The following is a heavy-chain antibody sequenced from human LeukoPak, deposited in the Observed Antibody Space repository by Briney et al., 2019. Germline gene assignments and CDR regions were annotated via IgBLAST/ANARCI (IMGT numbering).Heavy chain of an antibody. V-gene: IGHV4-59*01. CDR1: GGSISSYY. J-gene: IGHJ4*02. CDR3: ARVEWLMGFDY. CDR2: IYYSGST. Sequence: SETLSLTCTVAGGSISSYYWSWIRQPPGKGLEWIGYIYYSGSTNYNPSLKSRVTIPVDTSKNQFSLKLSSVTAADTAVYYCARVEWLMGFDYWGQGTLVTVSS. D-gene: IGHD3-3*01.